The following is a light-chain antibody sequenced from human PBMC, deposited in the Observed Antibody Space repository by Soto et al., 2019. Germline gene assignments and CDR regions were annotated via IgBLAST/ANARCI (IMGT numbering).Light chain of an antibody. J-gene: IGLJ1*01. Sequence: QSVLTQPASVSGSPGQSITISCTGTSSDVGGYNSVSWYRQDPGKAPKLMIYDVTNRPSGVSNRFSGSKSGNTACLTISGHQAEYEADYYCSSFTSSITYVFGTGSKVTAL. V-gene: IGLV2-14*01. CDR1: SSDVGGYNS. CDR2: DVT. CDR3: SSFTSSITYV.